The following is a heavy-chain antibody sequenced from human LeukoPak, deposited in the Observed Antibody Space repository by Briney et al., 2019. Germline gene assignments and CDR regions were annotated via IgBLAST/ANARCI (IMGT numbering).Heavy chain of an antibody. Sequence: GGSLRLSCAASGFTFRSHAMSWVRQAPGKGLQFVSGLIENGATTYYADSVKGRFTISRDNSKNTLYLLMNNLRAEDTAVYYCARDFHGPFDYWGQGTLVTVSS. CDR2: LIENGATT. CDR1: GFTFRSHA. V-gene: IGHV3-23*01. J-gene: IGHJ4*02. CDR3: ARDFHGPFDY.